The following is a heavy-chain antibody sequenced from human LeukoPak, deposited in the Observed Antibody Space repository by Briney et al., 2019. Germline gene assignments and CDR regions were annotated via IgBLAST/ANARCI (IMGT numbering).Heavy chain of an antibody. V-gene: IGHV4-39*01. CDR1: GGSISSSDYY. D-gene: IGHD3-10*01. CDR2: ICYSGNT. Sequence: PSDTLSLTCTLSGGSISSSDYYWGWIRQPPGRGRDRNARICYSGNTYYNPSIRSRVTISVDTSKNQFSLKLSSVTAADTAIYYGARKPIFGSGRHWYYFDNWGQGTLVTVSS. J-gene: IGHJ4*02. CDR3: ARKPIFGSGRHWYYFDN.